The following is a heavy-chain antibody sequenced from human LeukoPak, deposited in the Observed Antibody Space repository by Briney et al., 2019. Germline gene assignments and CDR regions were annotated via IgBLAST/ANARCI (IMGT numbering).Heavy chain of an antibody. J-gene: IGHJ4*02. CDR2: IYPGDSDT. D-gene: IGHD3-16*01. CDR3: AYGKYYFDY. V-gene: IGHV5-51*01. CDR1: GYRFTSNW. Sequence: GESLKISCKGSGYRFTSNWIAWVRQMPGKGLEWMGIIYPGDSDTRYSPSFQGQVIISADKSISTADLQWSSLRASDTAIYFCAYGKYYFDYWGQGTLVTVSS.